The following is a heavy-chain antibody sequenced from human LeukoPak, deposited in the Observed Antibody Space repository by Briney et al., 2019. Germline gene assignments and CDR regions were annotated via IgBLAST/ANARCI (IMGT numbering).Heavy chain of an antibody. J-gene: IGHJ4*02. CDR2: IKGDESAR. D-gene: IGHD1-26*01. V-gene: IGHV3-7*01. Sequence: GRSLRPSCAASGFTFSSYWMAWVRQAPGKGLEWVANIKGDESARHQADSVKGRFTISRDNTRNSLYLQMTNLRGDDTAVYYCARDVVGSLDYWGQGTLVTVSS. CDR3: ARDVVGSLDY. CDR1: GFTFSSYW.